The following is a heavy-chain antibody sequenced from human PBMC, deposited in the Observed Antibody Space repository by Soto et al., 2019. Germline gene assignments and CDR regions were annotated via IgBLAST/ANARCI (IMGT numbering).Heavy chain of an antibody. Sequence: GGSLRLSCAASGFTFSDYSMNWVRQAPGKGLEWVSFISGSSSYIYYADSVKGRFTISRDNAKNSLYLQMSSLRAEDTAVYYCARDTGIAGVGTLGYWGQGTLVTVSS. CDR3: ARDTGIAGVGTLGY. CDR1: GFTFSDYS. J-gene: IGHJ4*02. D-gene: IGHD6-13*01. V-gene: IGHV3-21*01. CDR2: ISGSSSYI.